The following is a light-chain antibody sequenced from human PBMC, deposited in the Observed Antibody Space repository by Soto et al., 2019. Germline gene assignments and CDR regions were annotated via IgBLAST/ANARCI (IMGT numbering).Light chain of an antibody. Sequence: QSVLTQPRSVSGSPGQSVTISCTGTSSDVGGYNYVSWYLQHPGKAPKVLIYDVTKRPSGVPDRVSGSKSGNTASLTISGLQAEDEADYYCCSYAGSYTLVFGGGTKLTVL. V-gene: IGLV2-11*01. CDR3: CSYAGSYTLV. J-gene: IGLJ2*01. CDR2: DVT. CDR1: SSDVGGYNY.